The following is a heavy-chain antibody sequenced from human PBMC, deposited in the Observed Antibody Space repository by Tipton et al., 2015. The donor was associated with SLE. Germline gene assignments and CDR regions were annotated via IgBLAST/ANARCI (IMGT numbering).Heavy chain of an antibody. J-gene: IGHJ3*02. D-gene: IGHD1-26*01. Sequence: SLRLSCAASGFTFRSYNMNWVRQTPGKGLEWVSSISSSSSYIYYADSVKGRFTISRDNAKNSLYLQMNSLRAEDTAVYYCARALLREGDAFDIWGQGTMVTVSS. V-gene: IGHV3-21*01. CDR2: ISSSSSYI. CDR3: ARALLREGDAFDI. CDR1: GFTFRSYN.